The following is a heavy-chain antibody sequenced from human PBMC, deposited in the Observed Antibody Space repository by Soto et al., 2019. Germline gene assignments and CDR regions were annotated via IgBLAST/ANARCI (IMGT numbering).Heavy chain of an antibody. V-gene: IGHV3-30-3*01. J-gene: IGHJ6*02. D-gene: IGHD3-10*01. Sequence: GGYLRLSCADSGFTFSSYAMQWVRQAPGKGLKWVAVISYDGSNKYYADSVKGRFTISRDNSKNTLYLQMNSLRAEDTAVYYCARDIPMVRGVIITYYYGMDVWGQGTTVTVS. CDR2: ISYDGSNK. CDR1: GFTFSSYA. CDR3: ARDIPMVRGVIITYYYGMDV.